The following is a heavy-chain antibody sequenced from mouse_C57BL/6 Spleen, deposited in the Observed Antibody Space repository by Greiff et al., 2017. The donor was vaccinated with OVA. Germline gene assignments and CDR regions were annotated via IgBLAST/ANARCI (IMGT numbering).Heavy chain of an antibody. V-gene: IGHV3-6*01. CDR2: ISYDGSN. CDR1: GYSITSGYY. Sequence: EESGPGLVKPSQSLSLTCSVTGYSITSGYYWNWIRQFPGNKLEWMGYISYDGSNNYNPSLKNRISITRDTSKNQFFLKLNSVTTEDTATYYCASGAVARNYFDYWGQGTTLTVSS. CDR3: ASGAVARNYFDY. D-gene: IGHD1-1*01. J-gene: IGHJ2*01.